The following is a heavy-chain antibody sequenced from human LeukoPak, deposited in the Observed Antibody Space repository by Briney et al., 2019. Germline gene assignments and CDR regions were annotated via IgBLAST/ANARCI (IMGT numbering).Heavy chain of an antibody. D-gene: IGHD5-18*01. CDR1: GGSFSGYY. CDR3: ARVGYSYVINDWSRTGLGAYPTKYYYHMDV. CDR2: INHSGYT. J-gene: IGHJ6*03. V-gene: IGHV4-34*01. Sequence: SETLSLTCAVYGGSFSGYYWSLIRQPPGKGLEWIGIINHSGYTNYNPSLKSRVTLSGDTSKNQFSLKLSSVTAADTAVYFCARVGYSYVINDWSRTGLGAYPTKYYYHMDVWGKGTTVTVSS.